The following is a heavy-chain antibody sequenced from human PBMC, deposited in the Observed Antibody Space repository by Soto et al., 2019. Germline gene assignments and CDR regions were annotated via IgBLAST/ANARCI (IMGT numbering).Heavy chain of an antibody. CDR3: ARQGFGPLHGLVDV. V-gene: IGHV4-59*08. J-gene: IGHJ6*02. D-gene: IGHD3-10*01. Sequence: QVQLQESGPGLVKPSETLSLSCTVSGGSINSYYWSWIRQSPGKRMEWIGYVHHSWGSSYNPSLQSRVAISLDPPKSQFPRKVTSVTATDTAVYYCARQGFGPLHGLVDVWGQGTTVTVSS. CDR1: GGSINSYY. CDR2: VHHSWGS.